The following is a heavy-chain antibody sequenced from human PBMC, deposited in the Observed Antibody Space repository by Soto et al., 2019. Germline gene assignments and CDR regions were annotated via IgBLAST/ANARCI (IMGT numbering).Heavy chain of an antibody. V-gene: IGHV3-49*03. D-gene: IGHD3-22*01. CDR1: GFTFGDYA. Sequence: GGSLRLSCTASGFTFGDYAMSWFRQAPGKGLEWVGFIRSKAYGGTTEYAASVKGRFTISRDDSKSIAYLQMNSLKTEDTAVYYCSRGYPKDPYYYYYYMDVWGKGTTVTVSS. CDR3: SRGYPKDPYYYYYYMDV. J-gene: IGHJ6*03. CDR2: IRSKAYGGTT.